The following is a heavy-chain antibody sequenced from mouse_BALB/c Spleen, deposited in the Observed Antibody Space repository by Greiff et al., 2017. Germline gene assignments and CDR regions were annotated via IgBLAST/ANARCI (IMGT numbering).Heavy chain of an antibody. V-gene: IGHV2-9*02. Sequence: QVQLQQSGPGLVAPSQSLSITCTVSGFSLTSYGVHWVRQPPGKGLEWLGVIWAGGSTNYNSALMSRLSISKDNSKSQVFLKMNSLQTDDTAMYYCARENWDVGYYAMDYWGQGTSVTVSS. CDR1: GFSLTSYG. D-gene: IGHD4-1*01. J-gene: IGHJ4*01. CDR2: IWAGGST. CDR3: ARENWDVGYYAMDY.